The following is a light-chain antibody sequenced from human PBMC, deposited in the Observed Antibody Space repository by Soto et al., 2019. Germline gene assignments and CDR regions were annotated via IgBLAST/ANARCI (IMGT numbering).Light chain of an antibody. CDR2: DVS. CDR1: SSDVGAYNY. Sequence: QAVVTQPRSVSGSPGQSVTISCTGTSSDVGAYNYVSWFQQHPGKAPKLMMSDVSKRPSGVPDRFSGSKSGTTASLTISGLQAEDEADYYCCSYAGSYTLLFGGGTKLTVL. CDR3: CSYAGSYTLL. V-gene: IGLV2-11*01. J-gene: IGLJ2*01.